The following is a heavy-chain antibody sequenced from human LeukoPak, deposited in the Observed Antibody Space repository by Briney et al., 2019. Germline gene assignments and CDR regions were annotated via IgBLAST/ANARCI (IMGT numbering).Heavy chain of an antibody. J-gene: IGHJ4*02. CDR3: AKAHYDSGSYGY. CDR1: RFTFCSSV. CDR2: ISASGGST. V-gene: IGHV3-23*01. D-gene: IGHD3-10*01. Sequence: GGSLRLSCAASRFTFCSSVMSWVREAPGKGLEWVSAISASGGSTYSADSLKGRFTISRDNSKNALYLQMNSRRAEDTAVYYCAKAHYDSGSYGYWGQGTLVTVSS.